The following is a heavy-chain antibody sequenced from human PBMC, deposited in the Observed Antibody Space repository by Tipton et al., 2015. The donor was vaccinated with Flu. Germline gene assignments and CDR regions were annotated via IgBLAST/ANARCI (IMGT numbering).Heavy chain of an antibody. CDR3: ARAYDFWSGLGDY. D-gene: IGHD3-3*01. V-gene: IGHV3-11*01. CDR1: GFTFSDYY. J-gene: IGHJ4*02. CDR2: ISSSGSTI. Sequence: SLRLSCAASGFTFSDYYMSRIRQAPGKGLEWVSYISSSGSTIYYADSVKGRFTISRDNAKNSLYLQMNSLRAEDTAVYYCARAYDFWSGLGDYWGQGTLVTVSS.